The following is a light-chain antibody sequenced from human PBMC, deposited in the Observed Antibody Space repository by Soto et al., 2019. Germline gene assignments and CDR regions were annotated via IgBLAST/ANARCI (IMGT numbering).Light chain of an antibody. CDR2: QAS. Sequence: DIQMTQSPSTLSASVGDRVTITCRASQSVSSWLAWYQQKPGKAPKFLIYQASSLESGVPSRFSGSGSGTDFTLTISSLQPEDFAVYFCHQYGTFPITFGQGTRLEIK. J-gene: IGKJ5*01. CDR3: HQYGTFPIT. V-gene: IGKV1-5*03. CDR1: QSVSSW.